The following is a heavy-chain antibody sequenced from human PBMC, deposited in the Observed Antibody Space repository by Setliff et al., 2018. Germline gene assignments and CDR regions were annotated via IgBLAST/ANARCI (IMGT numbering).Heavy chain of an antibody. D-gene: IGHD3-22*01. CDR3: ARESRYYYDNLGTLDY. J-gene: IGHJ4*02. V-gene: IGHV4-34*09. CDR1: GGSISSYY. CDR2: INHSGST. Sequence: PSETLSLTCTVSGGSISSYYWSWIRQPAGKGLEWIGEINHSGSTNYNPSLKSRVSISVDTSKNQFSLKLSSVTAADTAVYYCARESRYYYDNLGTLDYWGQGTLVTVSS.